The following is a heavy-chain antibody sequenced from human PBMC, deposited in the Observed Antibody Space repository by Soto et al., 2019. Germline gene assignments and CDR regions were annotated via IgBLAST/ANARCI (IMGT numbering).Heavy chain of an antibody. J-gene: IGHJ4*02. CDR3: SLCGYDSSGYYYDY. D-gene: IGHD3-22*01. CDR2: ISAYNGNT. CDR1: GYTFTSYG. V-gene: IGHV1-18*01. Sequence: ASVKVSCKASGYTFTSYGISWVRQAPGQGLEWMGWISAYNGNTNYAQKLQGRVTMTTDTSTSTAYMELRSLRSDDTAVYYCSLCGYDSSGYYYDYWGQRTQVTVSS.